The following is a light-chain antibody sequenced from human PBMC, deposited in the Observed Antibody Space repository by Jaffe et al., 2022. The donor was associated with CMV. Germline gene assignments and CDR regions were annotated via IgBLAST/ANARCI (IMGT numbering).Light chain of an antibody. CDR3: MQGTHWPPT. V-gene: IGKV2-30*02. CDR1: QSLVHSDGNTY. CDR2: KAS. Sequence: DFVMTQSPLSLPVTLGQPASISCRSSQSLVHSDGNTYLTWFQQRPGQSPRRLIYKASNRDSGVPDRFSGSGSGTDFTLNITRVEADDVGVYYCMQGTHWPPTFGGGTKVDFK. J-gene: IGKJ4*01.